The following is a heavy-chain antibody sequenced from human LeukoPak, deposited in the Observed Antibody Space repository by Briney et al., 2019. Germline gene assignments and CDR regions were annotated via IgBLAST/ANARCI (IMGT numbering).Heavy chain of an antibody. Sequence: PSETLSLTCAVYGGSFSGYYWTWIRQPAGKGLEWIGRIYTSGSTNYNPSLKSRVTMSVDTSKNQFSLKLSSVTAADTAVYYCARDRSGYDGIDAFDIWGQGTMVTVS. CDR3: ARDRSGYDGIDAFDI. V-gene: IGHV4-4*07. CDR2: IYTSGST. D-gene: IGHD5-12*01. CDR1: GGSFSGYY. J-gene: IGHJ3*02.